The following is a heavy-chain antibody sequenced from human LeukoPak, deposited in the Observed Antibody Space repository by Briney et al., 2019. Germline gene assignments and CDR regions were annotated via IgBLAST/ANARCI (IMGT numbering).Heavy chain of an antibody. V-gene: IGHV3-23*01. CDR3: AKMPVSYSSGWTNFDY. J-gene: IGHJ4*02. CDR1: AFTFSNYA. D-gene: IGHD6-19*01. CDR2: ISGSGSST. Sequence: GGSLRLSCAASAFTFSNYAMSWVRQAPGKGLEWVSGISGSGSSTYYADSVKGRFTISRDNSKNTLYVQMNSLRAGDTAVYFCAKMPVSYSSGWTNFDYWGQGTLVTVSS.